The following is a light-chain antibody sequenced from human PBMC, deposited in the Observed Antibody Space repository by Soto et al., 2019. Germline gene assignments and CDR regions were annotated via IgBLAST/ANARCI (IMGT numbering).Light chain of an antibody. V-gene: IGKV1-5*03. CDR3: QQYSSYSWT. Sequence: DIPMTQSPSTLSASVGDRVTITCRASQSISSWLAWYQQKPGKAPKLLIYKASSLESGVPSRFSGSGSGTEFPLTISRLHHDDFATYYCQQYSSYSWTFGEGTKVEIK. CDR2: KAS. J-gene: IGKJ1*01. CDR1: QSISSW.